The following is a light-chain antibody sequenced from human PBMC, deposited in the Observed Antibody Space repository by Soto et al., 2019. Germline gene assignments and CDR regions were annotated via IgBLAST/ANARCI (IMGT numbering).Light chain of an antibody. CDR3: QSADSSGTHV. Sequence: SYELTQPPSVSVSPGQTARITCSGDALPKQYAYWYQQKPGQAPVVVIYKDSERRSGIPERFSGSSSGTTVTLTISGVQAEDEADYYCQSADSSGTHVFGTGTKLTVL. CDR2: KDS. CDR1: ALPKQY. V-gene: IGLV3-25*03. J-gene: IGLJ1*01.